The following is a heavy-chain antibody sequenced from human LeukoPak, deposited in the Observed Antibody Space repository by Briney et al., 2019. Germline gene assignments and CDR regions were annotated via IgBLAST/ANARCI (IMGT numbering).Heavy chain of an antibody. CDR3: ARDHDLGYFDY. V-gene: IGHV3-30-3*01. J-gene: IGHJ4*02. D-gene: IGHD3-3*01. CDR2: ISYDGSNK. Sequence: GGSLRLSCVASGFTFSSYAMHWVRQAPGKGLEWVAVISYDGSNKYYADSVKGRFTISRDNSKNTLYLQMNSLRAEDTAVYYCARDHDLGYFDYWGQGTLVTVSS. CDR1: GFTFSSYA.